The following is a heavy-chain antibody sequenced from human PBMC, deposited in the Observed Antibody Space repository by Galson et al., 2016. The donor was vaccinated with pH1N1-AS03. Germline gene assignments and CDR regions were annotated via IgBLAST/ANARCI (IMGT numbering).Heavy chain of an antibody. V-gene: IGHV3-30*18. J-gene: IGHJ4*02. CDR2: MSYDGSTK. CDR1: GFTFNRHA. Sequence: SLRLSCAASGFTFNRHAMHWVRQAPGKGLEWVAIMSYDGSTKYYTDSVRDRFTISRDNSKKTLYLHMSSLRAEDTAVYYCAKDLHCYDRYYLDYWGRGTLVIFTS. D-gene: IGHD2-21*01. CDR3: AKDLHCYDRYYLDY.